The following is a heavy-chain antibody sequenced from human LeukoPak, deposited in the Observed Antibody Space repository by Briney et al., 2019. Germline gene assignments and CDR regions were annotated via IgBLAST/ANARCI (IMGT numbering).Heavy chain of an antibody. V-gene: IGHV4-34*01. CDR1: GGSFSGYY. D-gene: IGHD3-3*01. CDR3: ARGQITIFGVVTRTRREFDY. Sequence: SETLSLTCAVYGGSFSGYYWSWIRQPPGKGLEWIGEINHSGSTNYNPSLKSRVTISVDTAKNQFSLKLSSVTAAATAVYYCARGQITIFGVVTRTRREFDYWGQGTLVTVSS. J-gene: IGHJ4*02. CDR2: INHSGST.